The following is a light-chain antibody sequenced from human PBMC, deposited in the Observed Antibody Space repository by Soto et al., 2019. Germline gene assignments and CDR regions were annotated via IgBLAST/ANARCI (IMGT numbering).Light chain of an antibody. J-gene: IGKJ5*01. CDR2: KAS. CDR1: QTISSW. Sequence: IQMTHSPSTLSGSVGDRVTITCRASQTISSWLAWYQQKPGKAPKPLIYKASTLKSGVPSRFSGSGSGTEFTLTISSLQPDDFATYYCQQLNSFPITFGQGTRLEIK. V-gene: IGKV1-5*03. CDR3: QQLNSFPIT.